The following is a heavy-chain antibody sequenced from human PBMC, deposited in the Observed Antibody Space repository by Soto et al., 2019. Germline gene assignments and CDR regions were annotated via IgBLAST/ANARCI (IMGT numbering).Heavy chain of an antibody. J-gene: IGHJ6*02. Sequence: SETLALTCAVYGASFSGYYWSWIRHPPGKGLEWIGEINHSGSTNYNPSLKSRVTISVDTSKNQFSLKLSSVTAADTAVYYCARVSGIYYYGMDVWGQGTTVTVS. V-gene: IGHV4-34*01. CDR1: GASFSGYY. CDR2: INHSGST. CDR3: ARVSGIYYYGMDV. D-gene: IGHD3-10*01.